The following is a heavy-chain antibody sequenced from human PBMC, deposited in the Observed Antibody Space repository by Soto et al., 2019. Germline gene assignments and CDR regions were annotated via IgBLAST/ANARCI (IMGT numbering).Heavy chain of an antibody. Sequence: GGSLRLSCAASGFTFSSYAMCWVRQAPGKGLDWVSSISGSGVGTYYADSLKGRFTISRDNSKNTMYLQMNSLRAEDTAVYYCAKSARSSGPFDYWGQGTLVTVSS. CDR2: ISGSGVGT. J-gene: IGHJ4*02. CDR3: AKSARSSGPFDY. CDR1: GFTFSSYA. D-gene: IGHD3-22*01. V-gene: IGHV3-23*01.